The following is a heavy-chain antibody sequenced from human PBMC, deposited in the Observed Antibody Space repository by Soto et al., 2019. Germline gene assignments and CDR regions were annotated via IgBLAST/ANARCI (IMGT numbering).Heavy chain of an antibody. J-gene: IGHJ6*03. CDR3: ARVRGTQNRDYYYMDV. CDR2: IHYSGST. V-gene: IGHV4-59*01. CDR1: GGSISSDY. D-gene: IGHD1-1*01. Sequence: PSETLSLTGTISGGSISSDYWTWIRQPPGKGLEWIGYIHYSGSTNYGPSLKRRVTISVDTSKNQFSLTQSSVTAADTAVYYCARVRGTQNRDYYYMDVYGRETTVT.